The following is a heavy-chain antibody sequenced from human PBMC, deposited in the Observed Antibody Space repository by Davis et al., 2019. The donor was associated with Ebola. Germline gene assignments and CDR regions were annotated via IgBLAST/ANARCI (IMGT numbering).Heavy chain of an antibody. CDR3: AQEREYYFDY. J-gene: IGHJ4*02. D-gene: IGHD1-1*01. V-gene: IGHV3-23*01. CDR1: GFTFSSYA. CDR2: ISGSGSST. Sequence: GESLKISCAASGFTFSSYAMNWVRQAPGKGLEWVSGISGSGSSTYYADSVTGRFTISRDNSKNTLYLQMNSLRVEDTAVYYCAQEREYYFDYWGQGTLVTVSS.